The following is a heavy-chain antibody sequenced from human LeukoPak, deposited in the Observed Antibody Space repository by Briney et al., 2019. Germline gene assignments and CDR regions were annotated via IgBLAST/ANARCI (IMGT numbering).Heavy chain of an antibody. D-gene: IGHD2-21*02. CDR2: FDPEDGET. J-gene: IGHJ4*02. Sequence: PVASVTVSCKVSGYTLTELSMHWVRQAPGKGLEWMGGFDPEDGETIYAQKFQGRVTMTEDTSTDTAYMELSSLRSEDTAVYYCAALYCGGDCSVYWGQGTLVTVSS. V-gene: IGHV1-24*01. CDR1: GYTLTELS. CDR3: AALYCGGDCSVY.